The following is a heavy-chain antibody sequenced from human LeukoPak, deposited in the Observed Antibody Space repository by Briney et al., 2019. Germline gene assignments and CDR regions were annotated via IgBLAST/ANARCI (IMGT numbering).Heavy chain of an antibody. CDR3: ARGLRYCSGGSCYSEDAFDI. CDR2: MNPNSGNT. Sequence: ASVKVSCKASGYTFTSYDINWVRQATGQGLGWMGWMNPNSGNTGYAQKFQGRVTMTRNTSISTADMELSSLRSEDTAVYYCARGLRYCSGGSCYSEDAFDIWGQGTMVTVSS. D-gene: IGHD2-15*01. J-gene: IGHJ3*02. V-gene: IGHV1-8*02. CDR1: GYTFTSYD.